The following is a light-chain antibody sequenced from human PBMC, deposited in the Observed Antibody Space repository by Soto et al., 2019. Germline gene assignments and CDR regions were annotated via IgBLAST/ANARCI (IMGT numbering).Light chain of an antibody. CDR3: QQTYSTPRT. CDR2: GTS. CDR1: QSITTY. J-gene: IGKJ1*01. Sequence: SQLVRAPTAMSPSVVQSETITYRASQSITTYLNWYQQKPGKAPKLLIYGTSSLQTGVPARFSGTGPGTDFTLTISSLQSEDFAIYYCQQTYSTPRTFSRGTKVAIK. V-gene: IGKV1-39*01.